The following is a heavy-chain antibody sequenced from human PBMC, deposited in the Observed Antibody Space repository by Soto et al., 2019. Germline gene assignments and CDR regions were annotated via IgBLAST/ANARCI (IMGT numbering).Heavy chain of an antibody. D-gene: IGHD3-9*01. CDR3: ARGGRDYFIYYYHYGMDV. CDR1: GGSISSYY. J-gene: IGHJ6*02. CDR2: IYDSGST. Sequence: PSETLSLTCTVSGGSISSYYWSWIRQPPGKGLEWIGVIYDSGSTNYNPSLKSRVTISVDTSKIQFSLKLTSVTAADTAVYYCARGGRDYFIYYYHYGMDVWGQGTLVTVSS. V-gene: IGHV4-59*01.